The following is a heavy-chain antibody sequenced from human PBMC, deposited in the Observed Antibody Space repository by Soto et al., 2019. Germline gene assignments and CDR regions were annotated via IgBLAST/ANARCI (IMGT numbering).Heavy chain of an antibody. J-gene: IGHJ4*02. Sequence: EVQLVESGGGLVQPGGSLRLSGAASGFTFISYSMNWVRQAPGKGLEWVSYISSSSSTIYYADSVKGRFTISRDNAKNSLYLQVNSVRAEDTAVYYCSRGTYCSGGSCYPSRCYLRQGPLVTFSS. CDR1: GFTFISYS. D-gene: IGHD2-15*01. CDR3: SRGTYCSGGSCYPSRCY. V-gene: IGHV3-48*01. CDR2: ISSSSSTI.